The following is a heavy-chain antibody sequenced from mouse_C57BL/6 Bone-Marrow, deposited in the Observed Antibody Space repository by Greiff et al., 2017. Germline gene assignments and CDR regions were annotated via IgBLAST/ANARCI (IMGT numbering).Heavy chain of an antibody. CDR3: ERLGYYSWFAN. J-gene: IGHJ3*01. V-gene: IGHV4-1*02. CDR1: GFDFSRYW. D-gene: IGHD2-3*01. CDR2: INPDSSTR. Sequence: EVKLLESGGGLVQPGGSLKLSCAASGFDFSRYWMSWVRQAPGKGLEWIGEINPDSSTRNYTPSLKDKFIISRDTAKNTRYLQMSKVRAEDTALYYCERLGYYSWFANWGQGTRVTVSA.